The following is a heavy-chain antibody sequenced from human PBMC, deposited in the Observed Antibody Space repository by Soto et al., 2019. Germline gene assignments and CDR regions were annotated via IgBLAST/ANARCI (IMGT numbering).Heavy chain of an antibody. CDR2: IQSGGST. D-gene: IGHD2-15*01. Sequence: EVHMVESGGGLVQPGGSLRLSCAASGFTVSSNYMSWVRQAPGKGLEWVSLIQSGGSTYYAGSVKGRFTISRDNSKNTLFLQMNSLRAEETSVYYCARDDDHCRGGRCYGVHMDVWGKGTTVTVSS. V-gene: IGHV3-66*01. J-gene: IGHJ6*03. CDR3: ARDDDHCRGGRCYGVHMDV. CDR1: GFTVSSNY.